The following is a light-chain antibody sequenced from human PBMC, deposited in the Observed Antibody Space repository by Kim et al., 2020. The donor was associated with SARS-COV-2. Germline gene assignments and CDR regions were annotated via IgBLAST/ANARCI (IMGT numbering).Light chain of an antibody. CDR2: DAS. Sequence: PGERATLSCRASQSVSTYLAWYQHKPGQPPRLLIHDASNRATGIPPRFSGSGSGTDFTLTISSLEPEDFAIYYCQQRSNWPPTFGGGTKVDIK. CDR3: QQRSNWPPT. CDR1: QSVSTY. J-gene: IGKJ4*01. V-gene: IGKV3-11*01.